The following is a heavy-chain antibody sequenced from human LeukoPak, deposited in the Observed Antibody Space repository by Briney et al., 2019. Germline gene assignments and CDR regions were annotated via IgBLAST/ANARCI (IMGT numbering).Heavy chain of an antibody. Sequence: ASVKVSCKASGYTFTGYYMHWVRQAPGQGLEWMGWINPNSGGTNYAQKFQGRVTMTRDPSISTAYMELSRLRSDDTAVYYCATGKMTTLLRVRQTASDYWGQGTLVTVSS. CDR3: ATGKMTTLLRVRQTASDY. CDR2: INPNSGGT. D-gene: IGHD4-11*01. J-gene: IGHJ4*02. V-gene: IGHV1-2*02. CDR1: GYTFTGYY.